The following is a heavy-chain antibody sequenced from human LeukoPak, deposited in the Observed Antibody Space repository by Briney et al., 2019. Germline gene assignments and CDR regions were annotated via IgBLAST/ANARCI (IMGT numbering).Heavy chain of an antibody. J-gene: IGHJ5*02. V-gene: IGHV1-69*05. CDR3: ARDGGTRKPYVVVPAAYP. Sequence: GASVKVSCKASGGTFSSYAISWVRQAPGQGLEWMGGIIPIFGTANYAQKLQGRVTMTTDTSTSTAYMELRSLRSDDTAVYYCARDGGTRKPYVVVPAAYPWGQGTLVTVSS. D-gene: IGHD2-2*01. CDR1: GGTFSSYA. CDR2: IIPIFGTA.